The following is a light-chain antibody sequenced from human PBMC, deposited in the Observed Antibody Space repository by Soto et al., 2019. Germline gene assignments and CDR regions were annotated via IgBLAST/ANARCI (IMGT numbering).Light chain of an antibody. J-gene: IGLJ1*01. V-gene: IGLV1-40*01. CDR2: EVS. CDR1: SSNIGAGYD. Sequence: QSVLTQPPSVSGAPGQRVTISCTGSSSNIGAGYDVHWYQQLAGGLMIYEVSNRPSGVSNRFSGSKSGNTASLTISGLQAEDEADYYCSSYTSSSTPYVFGTGTKVTVL. CDR3: SSYTSSSTPYV.